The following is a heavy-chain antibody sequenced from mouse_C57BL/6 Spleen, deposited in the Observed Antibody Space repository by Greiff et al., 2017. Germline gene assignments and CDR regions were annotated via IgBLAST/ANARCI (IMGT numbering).Heavy chain of an antibody. D-gene: IGHD2-13*01. V-gene: IGHV2-2*01. CDR2: IWSGGST. Sequence: QVQLQQSGPGLVQPSQSLSITCTVSGFSLTSYGVHWVRQSPGKGLEWLGVIWSGGSTDYNAAFKSRLSISKDNSKSQVFFKMNSLQADDTAIYYCASGDGDFYFDYWGQGTTLTVSS. J-gene: IGHJ2*01. CDR3: ASGDGDFYFDY. CDR1: GFSLTSYG.